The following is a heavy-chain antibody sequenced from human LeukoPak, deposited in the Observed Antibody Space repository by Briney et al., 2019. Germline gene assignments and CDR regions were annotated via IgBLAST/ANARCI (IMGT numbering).Heavy chain of an antibody. D-gene: IGHD6-13*01. V-gene: IGHV1-69*04. J-gene: IGHJ4*02. CDR1: GGTFSSYA. Sequence: SVKVSCKASGGTFSSYAISWVRQAPGQGLEWMGRIIPILGIANYAQKFQGRVTITADKPTSTAYMELSSLRSEDTAVYYCARDPGIAAAGRDYWGQGTLVTVSS. CDR3: ARDPGIAAAGRDY. CDR2: IIPILGIA.